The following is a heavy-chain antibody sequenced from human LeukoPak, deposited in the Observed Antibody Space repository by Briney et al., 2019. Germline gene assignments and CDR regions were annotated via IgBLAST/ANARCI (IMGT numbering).Heavy chain of an antibody. J-gene: IGHJ6*02. CDR3: ARTRGYSGYDLTYYYYGMDV. CDR1: GGTFSSYA. CDR2: IIPIFGTA. D-gene: IGHD5-12*01. V-gene: IGHV1-69*13. Sequence: GASVKVSCKASGGTFSSYAISWVRQAPGQGLEWMGGIIPIFGTANYAQKFQGRVTITADESTSTAYMELSSLRSEDTAVYYCARTRGYSGYDLTYYYYGMDVWGQGTTVTVSS.